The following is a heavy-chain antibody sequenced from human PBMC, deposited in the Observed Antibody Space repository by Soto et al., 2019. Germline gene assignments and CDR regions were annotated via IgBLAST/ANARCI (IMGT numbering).Heavy chain of an antibody. Sequence: ASVKVSCKTSGYTFTSYDINWVRQATGQGLEWMGWMNPNTGNTGYAQQFQGRVTMTRNTSISTAYMELSSLRSEDTAVYYCARGLRDCSGGSCYVWFDPWGQGPLVTVSS. CDR3: ARGLRDCSGGSCYVWFDP. D-gene: IGHD2-15*01. V-gene: IGHV1-8*01. CDR1: GYTFTSYD. CDR2: MNPNTGNT. J-gene: IGHJ5*02.